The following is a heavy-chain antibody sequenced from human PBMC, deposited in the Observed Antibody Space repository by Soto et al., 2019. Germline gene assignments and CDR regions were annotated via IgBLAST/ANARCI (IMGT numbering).Heavy chain of an antibody. Sequence: PGESLKISCKGSGYTFTSYWIAWVRQMPGKGLEWMGLIYPGDSDTRYSPSFQGQVTISADKFISTAYLQWSSLKASDTAMYYCARHSLATQPGDYWGQGTRVTVSS. J-gene: IGHJ4*02. CDR3: ARHSLATQPGDY. CDR1: GYTFTSYW. V-gene: IGHV5-51*01. CDR2: IYPGDSDT. D-gene: IGHD5-12*01.